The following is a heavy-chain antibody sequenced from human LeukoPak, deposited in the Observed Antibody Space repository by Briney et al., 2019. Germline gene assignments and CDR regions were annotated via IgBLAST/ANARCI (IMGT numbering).Heavy chain of an antibody. V-gene: IGHV4-30-4*01. D-gene: IGHD2-21*02. Sequence: SETLSLTCTVSGGSISSGDYYWSWIRQPPGKGLEWIGYIYYSGSTYYNPSLKSRVTISVDTSKNQFSLKLSSVTAADTAVYYCARGPRRKYCGGDCYRFDYWGQGTLVTVSS. J-gene: IGHJ4*02. CDR2: IYYSGST. CDR1: GGSISSGDYY. CDR3: ARGPRRKYCGGDCYRFDY.